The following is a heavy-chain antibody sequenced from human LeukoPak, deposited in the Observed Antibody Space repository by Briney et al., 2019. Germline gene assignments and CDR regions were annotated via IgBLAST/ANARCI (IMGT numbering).Heavy chain of an antibody. D-gene: IGHD3-10*01. CDR2: FLSDGITT. Sequence: GGCLRLSRAPSGFTSSIYLLHWVPQGPGKGLLRVSRFLSDGITTTYQDFLKGRFTISRDNDKNSLYLQMSSLRAEDTALYYCAMGIMVRGLFDYWGQGTLVTVSS. J-gene: IGHJ4*02. V-gene: IGHV3-74*01. CDR3: AMGIMVRGLFDY. CDR1: GFTSSIYL.